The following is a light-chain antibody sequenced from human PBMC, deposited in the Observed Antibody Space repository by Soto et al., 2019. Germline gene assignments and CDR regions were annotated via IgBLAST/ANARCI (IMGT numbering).Light chain of an antibody. Sequence: QSVLTQPPSASGTPGRRVTISCSGSSSNIGSNYVNWYQHLPGTAPKLLIYSDDQRPSGVPDRFSGSKSDTSASLAISGLQSEDEADYFCAAWNDNPNGPGYVFGTGTKVTVL. CDR1: SSNIGSNY. J-gene: IGLJ1*01. CDR2: SDD. V-gene: IGLV1-44*01. CDR3: AAWNDNPNGPGYV.